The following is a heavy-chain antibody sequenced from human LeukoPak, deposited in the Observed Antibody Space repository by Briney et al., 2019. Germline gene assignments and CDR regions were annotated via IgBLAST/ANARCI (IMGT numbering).Heavy chain of an antibody. D-gene: IGHD6-19*01. J-gene: IGHJ4*02. CDR3: ARRIAVAGDGYDY. CDR2: IYPGDSDT. CDR1: GYSFTSYW. Sequence: GVSLKISCKGSGYSFTSYWIGWVRQMPGKGLEWMGIIYPGDSDTRYSPSFQGQVTISADKSISTAYLQWSSLKASDTAMYYCARRIAVAGDGYDYWGQGTLVTVSS. V-gene: IGHV5-51*01.